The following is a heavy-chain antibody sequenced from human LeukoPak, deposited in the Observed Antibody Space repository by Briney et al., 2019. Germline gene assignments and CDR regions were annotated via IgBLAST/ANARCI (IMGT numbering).Heavy chain of an antibody. CDR3: ARLADGDYVGY. CDR2: INHSGST. CDR1: GGSFSGYY. Sequence: SETLSLTCAVYGGSFSGYYWSWIRQPPGKGLEWIGEINHSGSTNYNPSLKSRVTISVDTSKNQFSLKLSSVTAADTAVYYCARLADGDYVGYWGQETLVTVSS. J-gene: IGHJ4*02. V-gene: IGHV4-34*01. D-gene: IGHD4-17*01.